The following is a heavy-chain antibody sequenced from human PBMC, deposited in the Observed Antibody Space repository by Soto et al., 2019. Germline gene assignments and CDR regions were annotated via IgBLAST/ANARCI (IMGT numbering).Heavy chain of an antibody. CDR1: GFTFRNYA. J-gene: IGHJ4*02. V-gene: IGHV3-23*01. Sequence: EVQMLESGGGLVQPGGSLRLSCAAAGFTFRNYAMNWVRQAPGKGLEWVSGISGGGGSAYHADSVKGRFTISRDNSKNTLYLQMNSLRAEDTALYYCAKSFSYHSGFDRIDYWGQGTLVTVSS. D-gene: IGHD5-12*01. CDR3: AKSFSYHSGFDRIDY. CDR2: ISGGGGSA.